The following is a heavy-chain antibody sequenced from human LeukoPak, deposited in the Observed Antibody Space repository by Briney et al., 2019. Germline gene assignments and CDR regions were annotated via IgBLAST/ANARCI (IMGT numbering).Heavy chain of an antibody. D-gene: IGHD5-18*01. CDR2: IIPIFGTA. Sequence: ASVKVSCKASGGTFSSYAISWVRQAPGQGLEWMGGIIPIFGTANYAQKFQGRVTITADKSTSTAYMELSSLRSEDTAVYYCARALPHRRLMDTTMEQYWFDPWGQGTLVTVSS. CDR1: GGTFSSYA. CDR3: ARALPHRRLMDTTMEQYWFDP. V-gene: IGHV1-69*06. J-gene: IGHJ5*02.